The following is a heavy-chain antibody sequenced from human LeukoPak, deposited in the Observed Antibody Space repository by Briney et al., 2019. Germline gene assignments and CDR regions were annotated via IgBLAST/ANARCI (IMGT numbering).Heavy chain of an antibody. CDR1: GGSISSHY. J-gene: IGHJ4*02. CDR3: AGEASHYDYVWGSHYPYFDY. D-gene: IGHD3-16*01. V-gene: IGHV4-59*11. Sequence: SETLSLTCAVSGGSISSHYWSWIRQPPGKGLEWIGYIYDSGSTNYNPSPKSRVTISAHASTNQFSLKLSSVTAADTAVYYCAGEASHYDYVWGSHYPYFDYWGQGTLVTVSS. CDR2: IYDSGST.